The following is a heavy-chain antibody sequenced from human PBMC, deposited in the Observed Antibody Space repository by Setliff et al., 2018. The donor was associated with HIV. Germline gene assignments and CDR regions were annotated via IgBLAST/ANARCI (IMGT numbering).Heavy chain of an antibody. CDR1: GDSISSGSDY. CDR3: ARTVRSAYGLDYFDF. V-gene: IGHV4-31*02. J-gene: IGHJ4*02. D-gene: IGHD5-12*01. CDR2: IYYTGTT. Sequence: PSETLSLTCTVSGDSISSGSDYWSWIRQHPRKGLEWIGYIYYTGTTYFNPSLKNRLSISVDTSKNQFSLRVTSVTAADSAVYYCARTVRSAYGLDYFDFWGPGTPVTVSS.